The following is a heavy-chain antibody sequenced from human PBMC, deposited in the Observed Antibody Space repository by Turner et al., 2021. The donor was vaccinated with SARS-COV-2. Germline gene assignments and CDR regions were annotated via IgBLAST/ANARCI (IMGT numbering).Heavy chain of an antibody. CDR1: GLTFSSYG. CDR2: IWYDGSNK. V-gene: IGHV3-33*01. CDR3: ARDGGYSGYAYFDY. J-gene: IGHJ4*02. Sequence: VQLVASGGVVVQHGRSLRLSCAAPGLTFSSYGMHWVRQAPGKGLEWGAVIWYDGSNKYYTDSVKGRFTISRDNSKNTLYLQRKSLRAEYTAVYYCARDGGYSGYAYFDYWGQGTLVTVSS. D-gene: IGHD5-12*01.